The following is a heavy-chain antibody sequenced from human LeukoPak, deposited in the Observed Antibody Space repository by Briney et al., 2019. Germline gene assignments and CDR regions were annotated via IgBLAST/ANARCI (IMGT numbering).Heavy chain of an antibody. CDR3: AKNSSGGYSDY. CDR2: ISTYTGYS. CDR1: GYTFTSSG. D-gene: IGHD6-19*01. Sequence: ASVKVSCKASGYTFTSSGISWVRQAPGQGLEWMGWISTYTGYSKYAKNLQGRVTMTADTSTSTDYMELSSLRSDETAMYYCAKNSSGGYSDYWGQGTLVTVSS. V-gene: IGHV1-18*04. J-gene: IGHJ4*02.